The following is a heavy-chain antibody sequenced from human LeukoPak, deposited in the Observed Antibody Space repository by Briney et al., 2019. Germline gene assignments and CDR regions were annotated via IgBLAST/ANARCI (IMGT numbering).Heavy chain of an antibody. CDR1: GFTFSSYA. Sequence: GGSLRLSCAASGFTFSSYAMNWVRQAPGKGLEWVSGISGSGGSTFYADSVKGRFTISRDNSKNTLYLQMNSLRAEDTAVYYCANDEYGSGSLDYWGQGTLVTVSS. J-gene: IGHJ4*02. V-gene: IGHV3-23*01. CDR2: ISGSGGST. CDR3: ANDEYGSGSLDY. D-gene: IGHD3-10*01.